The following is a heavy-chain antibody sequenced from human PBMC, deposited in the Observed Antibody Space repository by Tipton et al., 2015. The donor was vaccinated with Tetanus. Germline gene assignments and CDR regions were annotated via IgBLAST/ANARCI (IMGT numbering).Heavy chain of an antibody. Sequence: TLSLTCAVYGGSFSGYYWSWIRQPPGKGLEWIGEINHSGSTNYNPSLKSRVTISVDTSKNQFSLKLSSVTAADTAVYYCARGGRTSIDYWGQGTLVTVSS. J-gene: IGHJ4*02. V-gene: IGHV4-34*01. D-gene: IGHD1/OR15-1a*01. CDR2: INHSGST. CDR1: GGSFSGYY. CDR3: ARGGRTSIDY.